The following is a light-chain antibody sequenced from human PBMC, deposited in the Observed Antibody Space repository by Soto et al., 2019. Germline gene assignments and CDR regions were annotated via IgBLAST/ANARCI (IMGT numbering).Light chain of an antibody. J-gene: IGKJ2*01. V-gene: IGKV3-11*01. Sequence: EIVLTQSPATLSLSPGERATLSCRASQRVSSYLAWYQQKPGQAPRLLIYDASNRATGIPARFSGSGSGTDFTLTISSLEPEDFAVYFCQQRTSWPPKYTFGRGTKLEIK. CDR3: QQRTSWPPKYT. CDR1: QRVSSY. CDR2: DAS.